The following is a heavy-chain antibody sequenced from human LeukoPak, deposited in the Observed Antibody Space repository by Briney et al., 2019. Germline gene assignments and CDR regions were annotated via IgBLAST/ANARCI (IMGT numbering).Heavy chain of an antibody. CDR2: ISYDGSNK. J-gene: IGHJ4*02. D-gene: IGHD5-18*01. V-gene: IGHV3-30*18. Sequence: GGPLRLSCAASGFTFSSYGMHWVRPAPGKGLEGVAVISYDGSNKYYADSVKGRFTISRDNSKNTLYLQMNSLRAEDTAVYYCAKDREVAPGYSYGYLGYWGQGTLVTVSS. CDR3: AKDREVAPGYSYGYLGY. CDR1: GFTFSSYG.